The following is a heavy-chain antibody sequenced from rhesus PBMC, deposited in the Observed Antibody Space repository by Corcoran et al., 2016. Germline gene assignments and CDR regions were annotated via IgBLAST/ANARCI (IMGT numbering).Heavy chain of an antibody. CDR1: GNTFTDYN. V-gene: IGHV1-111*01. CDR2: VEPEDGEA. Sequence: EVQLVQSGAEVKKPGASVNISCKASGNTFTDYNLHWVGQATGKGLGWMGRVEPEDGEADLAQKFQDRVTIPRDTSTDTDYIELSSLRSEDTAVYYCATDRNSRGYFDYWGQGVLVTVSS. J-gene: IGHJ4*01. CDR3: ATDRNSRGYFDY. D-gene: IGHD1-1-1*01.